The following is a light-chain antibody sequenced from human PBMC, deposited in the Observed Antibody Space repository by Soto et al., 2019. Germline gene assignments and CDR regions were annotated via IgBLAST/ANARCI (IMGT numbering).Light chain of an antibody. V-gene: IGLV2-14*01. CDR2: DVS. Sequence: QSVLTQPASVSGSPGQSITISCTGTSSDVGGYNYVSWYQQHPGKAPKLMIYDVSNRPSGVSNRFSGSKSGNTASLTLSGLQAEDEADYYCSSYTSSSTWVFGGGTQLPVL. J-gene: IGLJ3*02. CDR1: SSDVGGYNY. CDR3: SSYTSSSTWV.